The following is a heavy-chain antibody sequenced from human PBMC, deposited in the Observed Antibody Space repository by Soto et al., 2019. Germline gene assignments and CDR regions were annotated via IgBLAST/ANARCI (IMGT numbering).Heavy chain of an antibody. CDR3: ARGGYNWNYDFDY. Sequence: PRGSLRLSCAASGFTFSSYSMNWVRQAPGKGLEWVSSISSSSSYIYYADSVKGRFTISRDNAKNSLYLQMNGLRAEDTAVYYCARGGYNWNYDFDYWGQGTLVTVSS. V-gene: IGHV3-21*01. CDR2: ISSSSSYI. D-gene: IGHD1-7*01. J-gene: IGHJ4*02. CDR1: GFTFSSYS.